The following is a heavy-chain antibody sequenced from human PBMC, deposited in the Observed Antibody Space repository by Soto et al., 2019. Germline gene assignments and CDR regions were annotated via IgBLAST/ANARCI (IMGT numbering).Heavy chain of an antibody. J-gene: IGHJ6*02. CDR3: AKVRSSGSYYYYYGMDV. V-gene: IGHV3-23*01. CDR1: GFTFSSYA. D-gene: IGHD1-26*01. Sequence: QAGGSLRLSCAASGFTFSSYAMSWVRQAPGKGLEWVSAISGSGGSTYYADSVKGRFTISRDNSKNTLYLQMNSLRAEDTAVYYCAKVRSSGSYYYYYGMDVWGQGTTVTVSS. CDR2: ISGSGGST.